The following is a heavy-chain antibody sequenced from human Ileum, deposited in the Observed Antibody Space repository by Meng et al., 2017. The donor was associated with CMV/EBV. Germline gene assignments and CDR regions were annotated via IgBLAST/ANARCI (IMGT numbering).Heavy chain of an antibody. Sequence: SCVASGFTFDDFGMHWVRQAPGKGLEWVSGISWNSGAIGYADSVKGRFTISRDNAKNSLYLQMNILRVEDTAFYYCASDREYQMSGGFDYWGQGTQVTVSS. D-gene: IGHD2-2*01. CDR1: GFTFDDFG. V-gene: IGHV3-9*01. CDR3: ASDREYQMSGGFDY. CDR2: ISWNSGAI. J-gene: IGHJ4*02.